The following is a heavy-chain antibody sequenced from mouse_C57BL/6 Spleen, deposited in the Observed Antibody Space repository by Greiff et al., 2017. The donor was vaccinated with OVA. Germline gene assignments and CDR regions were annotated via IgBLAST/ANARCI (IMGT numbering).Heavy chain of an antibody. V-gene: IGHV1-61*01. CDR1: GYTFTSYW. CDR3: ARDGLGRRYFDV. CDR2: IYPSDSET. Sequence: VQLQQPGAELVRPGSSVKLSCKASGYTFTSYWMDWVKQRPGQGLEWIGNIYPSDSETHYNQQFKDKATLTVDKSSSTAYMQLSSLTSEDSAVYYGARDGLGRRYFDVWGTGTTVTVSS. D-gene: IGHD4-1*01. J-gene: IGHJ1*03.